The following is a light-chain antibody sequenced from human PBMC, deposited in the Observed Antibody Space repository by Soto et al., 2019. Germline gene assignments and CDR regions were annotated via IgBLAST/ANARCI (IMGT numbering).Light chain of an antibody. CDR3: QQYNNWPMT. J-gene: IGKJ1*01. V-gene: IGKV3-15*01. Sequence: EIVMTQSPATLSLSPGERATLSCRASQSISNNLAWYQQKPGQAPRLLIFGASTRATGIPARFSGGGSGTEFTVTISSLQSEDFAVYFCQQYNNWPMTFGQGTKVDIK. CDR1: QSISNN. CDR2: GAS.